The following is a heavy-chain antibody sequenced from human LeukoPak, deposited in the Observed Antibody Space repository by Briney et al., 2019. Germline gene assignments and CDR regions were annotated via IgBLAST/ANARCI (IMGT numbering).Heavy chain of an antibody. Sequence: GGSLRLSCAASGFTFSNYDMHWVRQTTGKRLEWVSAIGTAGDTYYQDSVRGRFTISRENAKNSLYLQMNSLRAGDTAVYYCARAGNRATSFGYWGQGTLVTVSS. CDR3: ARAGNRATSFGY. CDR2: IGTAGDT. CDR1: GFTFSNYD. V-gene: IGHV3-13*01. J-gene: IGHJ4*02. D-gene: IGHD2-15*01.